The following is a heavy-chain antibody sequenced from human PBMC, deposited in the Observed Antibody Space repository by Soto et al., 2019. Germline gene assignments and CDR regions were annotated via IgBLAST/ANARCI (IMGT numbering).Heavy chain of an antibody. D-gene: IGHD5-12*01. CDR2: IYYSGST. CDR3: ARQTWTAPYYFDY. V-gene: IGHV4-59*08. Sequence: QVQLQESGPGLVKPSETLSLTCTVSAGSISSYYWSWIRQSPGKGLEWIGYIYYSGSTNYNPSLKSRVTISVDTSKNQFSLKLSSVTAAVTAVYYCARQTWTAPYYFDYWGQGTLVTVSS. J-gene: IGHJ4*02. CDR1: AGSISSYY.